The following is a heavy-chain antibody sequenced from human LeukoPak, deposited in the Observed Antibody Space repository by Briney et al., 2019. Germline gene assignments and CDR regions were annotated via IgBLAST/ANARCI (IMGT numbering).Heavy chain of an antibody. CDR1: GYTFTIYG. V-gene: IGHV1-18*01. CDR2: ISAYNGNT. J-gene: IGHJ4*02. Sequence: ASVKVSCKASGYTFTIYGISWVRQAPGQGLEWMGWISAYNGNTNYAQKLQGRVTMTTDTSTSTAYMELRSLRSDDTAVYYCARVPTRITIFGVVKNYFDYWGQGTLVTVSS. D-gene: IGHD3-3*01. CDR3: ARVPTRITIFGVVKNYFDY.